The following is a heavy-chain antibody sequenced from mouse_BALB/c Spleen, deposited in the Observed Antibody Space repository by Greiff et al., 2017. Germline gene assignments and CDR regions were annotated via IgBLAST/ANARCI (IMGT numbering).Heavy chain of an antibody. CDR3: ATSYGNGRWYFDV. CDR1: GFTFSSYT. J-gene: IGHJ1*01. V-gene: IGHV5-12-2*01. CDR2: ISNGGGST. Sequence: EVQLVESGGGLVQPGGSLKLSCAASGFTFSSYTMSWVRQTPEKRLEWVAYISNGGGSTYYPDTVKGRFTISRDNAKNTLYLQMSSLKSEDTAMYYCATSYGNGRWYFDVWGAGTTVTVSS. D-gene: IGHD2-1*01.